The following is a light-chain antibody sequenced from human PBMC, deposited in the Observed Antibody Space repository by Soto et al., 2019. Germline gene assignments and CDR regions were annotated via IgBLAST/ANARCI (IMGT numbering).Light chain of an antibody. J-gene: IGKJ1*01. CDR2: GAS. CDR1: QSVTSN. Sequence: EIVMTQSPGTLSVSPGERATLSCRASQSVTSNLAWYQQKPGQAPRLLIYGASTRATGIPARFSGSGSGTEFTLTISSLKSEDFAVYYCQQYNNWPPRGTFGQGTKVEIK. V-gene: IGKV3-15*01. CDR3: QQYNNWPPRGT.